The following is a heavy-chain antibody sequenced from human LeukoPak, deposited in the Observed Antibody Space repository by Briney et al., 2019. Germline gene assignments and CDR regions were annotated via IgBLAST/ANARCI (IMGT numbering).Heavy chain of an antibody. CDR1: GFTFSSYA. CDR2: ISGSGGST. V-gene: IGHV3-23*01. D-gene: IGHD6-19*01. CDR3: AKDLGYSSVHDAFDI. Sequence: GGSLRLSCAASGFTFSSYAMSWLRQAPGKALEWVSAISGSGGSTYYADSVKGRFTISRDNSKNTLYLQMNSLRAEDTAVYYCAKDLGYSSVHDAFDIWGQGTMVTVSS. J-gene: IGHJ3*02.